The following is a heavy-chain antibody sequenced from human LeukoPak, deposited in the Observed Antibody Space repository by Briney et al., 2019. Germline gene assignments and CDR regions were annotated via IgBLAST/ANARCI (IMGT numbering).Heavy chain of an antibody. D-gene: IGHD2-2*01. J-gene: IGHJ4*02. CDR3: AREIVSSTCFDY. CDR2: ISSSSGYI. CDR1: GFAFSRYS. V-gene: IGHV3-21*01. Sequence: GGSLRLSCAASGFAFSRYSMNWVRQAPGKGLEWVSSISSSSGYIYYADSVKGRFTISRDNAKNSLYLQMNSMRAEDTAVYYCAREIVSSTCFDYWGQGAPVTVSS.